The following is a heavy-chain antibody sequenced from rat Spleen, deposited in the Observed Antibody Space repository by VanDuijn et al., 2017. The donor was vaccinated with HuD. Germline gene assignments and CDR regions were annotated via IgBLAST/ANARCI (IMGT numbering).Heavy chain of an antibody. CDR3: TRDPITTRDYFDY. Sequence: VQLVESGPGLVQPSQTLSLTCTVSGFSLISNGVSWVRQPPGKGLEWIAAISSGGSTYFNSVLKSRLSISRDTSKSQVFLKMNSLQTEDTAIYFCTRDPITTRDYFDYWGQGVMVTVSS. CDR1: GFSLISNG. D-gene: IGHD1-1*01. V-gene: IGHV2S12*01. CDR2: ISSGGST. J-gene: IGHJ2*01.